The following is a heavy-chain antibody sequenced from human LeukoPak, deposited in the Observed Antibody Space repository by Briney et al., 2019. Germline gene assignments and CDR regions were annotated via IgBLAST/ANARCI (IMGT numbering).Heavy chain of an antibody. J-gene: IGHJ4*02. V-gene: IGHV1-8*01. D-gene: IGHD6-13*01. CDR3: ARVSPRQQLVDY. CDR1: GYTFTSYD. CDR2: MNPNSGNT. Sequence: ASVKVSCKASGYTFTSYDINWVRQATGQGLEWMGWMNPNSGNTGYAQKFQGRVTMTRNISISTAYMELSSLRSEDTAVYYCARVSPRQQLVDYWGQGTLVTVSS.